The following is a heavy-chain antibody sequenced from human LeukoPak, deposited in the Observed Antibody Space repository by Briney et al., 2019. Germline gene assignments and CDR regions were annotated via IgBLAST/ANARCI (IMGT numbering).Heavy chain of an antibody. Sequence: GGSLRLSCAASGFTFSSYEMNWVRQAPGKGLEWVSYISSSASTICYADSVKGRFTISRDNAKNSLYLQMNSLRAEDTAVYYCARDKFHYYGMDVWGQGTTVTVSS. J-gene: IGHJ6*02. CDR1: GFTFSSYE. CDR2: ISSSASTI. V-gene: IGHV3-48*03. CDR3: ARDKFHYYGMDV.